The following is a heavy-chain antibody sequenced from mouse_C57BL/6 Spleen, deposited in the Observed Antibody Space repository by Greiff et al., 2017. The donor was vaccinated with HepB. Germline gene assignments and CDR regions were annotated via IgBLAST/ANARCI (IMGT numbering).Heavy chain of an antibody. J-gene: IGHJ1*03. D-gene: IGHD1-1*01. CDR2: IHPNSGST. Sequence: QVQLQQPGAELVKPGASVKLSCKASGYTFTSYWMHWVKQRPGQGLEWIGMIHPNSGSTNYNEKFKSKATLTVDKSSSTAYMQLSGLTSEDSAVDYCARGYYGRGYFDVWGTGTTVTVSS. CDR3: ARGYYGRGYFDV. V-gene: IGHV1-64*01. CDR1: GYTFTSYW.